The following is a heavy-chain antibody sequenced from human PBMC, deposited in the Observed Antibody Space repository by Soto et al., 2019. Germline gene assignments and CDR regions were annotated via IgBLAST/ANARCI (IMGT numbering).Heavy chain of an antibody. D-gene: IGHD5-12*01. CDR3: ANDCRRGYSGYDERREFDY. CDR1: GYTISSYA. CDR2: LSGNGGTT. V-gene: IGHV3-23*01. J-gene: IGHJ4*01. Sequence: PGGSLRPSCATSGYTISSYAMRRVRQTPEKALEWARSLSGNGGTTYYADAVRGRYTISRDKSKNTLYLQINSLRAEDTALYYCANDCRRGYSGYDERREFDYWGHGTLVTVYS.